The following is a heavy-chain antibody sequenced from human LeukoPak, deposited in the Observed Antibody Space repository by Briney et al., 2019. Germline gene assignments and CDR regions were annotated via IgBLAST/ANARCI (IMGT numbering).Heavy chain of an antibody. Sequence: GESLKISCKGSGYSFTFYWIGWVRQMPGKGLEWMGVIYPGDSDTRYSPSFQGQVTISADKSTGTAYLRWSSLKASDTAMYYCARFYRTVVTAIRGDYYFDYWGQGALVTVSS. CDR1: GYSFTFYW. J-gene: IGHJ4*02. D-gene: IGHD2-21*02. CDR3: ARFYRTVVTAIRGDYYFDY. CDR2: IYPGDSDT. V-gene: IGHV5-51*01.